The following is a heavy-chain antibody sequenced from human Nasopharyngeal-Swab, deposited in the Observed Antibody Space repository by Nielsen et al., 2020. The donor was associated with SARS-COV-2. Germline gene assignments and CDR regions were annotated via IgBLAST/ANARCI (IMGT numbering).Heavy chain of an antibody. D-gene: IGHD3-3*01. Sequence: GGSLRLSWAASGCTSSRDGMHGVREARGKGVEWVAVIWYDGSKKYYADSVKGRITISRDNAKSSLFLQMYSLRADDTAVYFCARGRPLCGYYFGYFDYWGQGTLVTVSS. V-gene: IGHV3-33*08. CDR1: GCTSSRDG. CDR3: ARGRPLCGYYFGYFDY. CDR2: IWYDGSKK. J-gene: IGHJ4*02.